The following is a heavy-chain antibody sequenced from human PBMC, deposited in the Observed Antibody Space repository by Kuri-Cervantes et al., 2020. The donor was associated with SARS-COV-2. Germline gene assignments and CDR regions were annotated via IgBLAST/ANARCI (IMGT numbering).Heavy chain of an antibody. CDR2: ISYDGSNK. V-gene: IGHV3-30-3*01. J-gene: IGHJ6*02. CDR1: GFTFSSYA. CDR3: ARSLFAYYYYYGMDV. Sequence: GESLKISCAASGFTFSSYAMHWVRQAPGKGLEWVAVISYDGSNKYYADSVKGRFTISRDNSKNTLYLQMNSLRAEDTAVYYCARSLFAYYYYYGMDVWGQGTRVTV.